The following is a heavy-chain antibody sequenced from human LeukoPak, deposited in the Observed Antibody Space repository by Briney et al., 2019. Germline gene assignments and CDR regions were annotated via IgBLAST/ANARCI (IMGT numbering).Heavy chain of an antibody. CDR1: GFTFSSYE. V-gene: IGHV3-48*03. D-gene: IGHD1-7*01. CDR3: ARGRPVLQLLWGAFDI. Sequence: GGSLRLSCAASGFTFSSYEMNWVRPAPGKGLEWVSYISSSGSTIYYADSVKGRFTISRDNAKNSLYLQMNSLRAEDTAVYYCARGRPVLQLLWGAFDIWGQGTMVTVYS. CDR2: ISSSGSTI. J-gene: IGHJ3*02.